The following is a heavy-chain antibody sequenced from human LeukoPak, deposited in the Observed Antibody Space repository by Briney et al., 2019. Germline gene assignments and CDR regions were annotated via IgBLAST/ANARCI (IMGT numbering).Heavy chain of an antibody. CDR2: ISGSGGST. V-gene: IGHV3-23*01. CDR1: GFTFSSYG. J-gene: IGHJ4*02. Sequence: GGSLRLSCAASGFTFSSYGMRWVRQAPGKGLEWVSGISGSGGSTYYADSVKGRFTISRDNPKNTLYLQMNSLRAEDTAVYYCAKAHLDSSGYYRFDYWGQGTLVTVSS. D-gene: IGHD3-22*01. CDR3: AKAHLDSSGYYRFDY.